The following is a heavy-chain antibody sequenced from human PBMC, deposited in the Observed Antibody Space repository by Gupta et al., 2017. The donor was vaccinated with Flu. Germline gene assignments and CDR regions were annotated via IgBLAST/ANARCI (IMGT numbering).Heavy chain of an antibody. D-gene: IGHD3-16*01. CDR2: VYSSGDT. Sequence: QVQLQESGPGLVKPSQILSLTCTVSDGSMSNNHHYWTWVRQPAGKGLEWIGRVYSSGDTFYNPSLNNRVTMSMDTSNNQFSLRLTAVTAADTAVYFCARGRRLRQVGRATPNWLDPWGRGVLVTVSS. CDR1: DGSMSNNHHY. J-gene: IGHJ5*02. V-gene: IGHV4-61*02. CDR3: ARGRRLRQVGRATPNWLDP.